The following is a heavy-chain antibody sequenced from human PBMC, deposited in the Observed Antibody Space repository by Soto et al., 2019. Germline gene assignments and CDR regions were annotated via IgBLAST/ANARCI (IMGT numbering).Heavy chain of an antibody. Sequence: EVQLVESGGGLVQPGGSLRLSCAASGFTFSSYSMNWVRQAPGKGLEWVSYISSSSSTIYYADSVKGRFTISRDNAKNSLYLQMNSLRAEDTAVYYCARDRVDYYDSSGYWRFDPWGQGTLVTVSS. CDR2: ISSSSSTI. J-gene: IGHJ5*02. D-gene: IGHD3-22*01. CDR1: GFTFSSYS. V-gene: IGHV3-48*01. CDR3: ARDRVDYYDSSGYWRFDP.